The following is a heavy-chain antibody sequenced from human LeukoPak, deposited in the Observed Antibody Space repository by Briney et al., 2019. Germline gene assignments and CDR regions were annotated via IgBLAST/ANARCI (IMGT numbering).Heavy chain of an antibody. CDR3: ARDLDYYDSTWFDP. CDR2: ITYSGST. CDR1: GGSISSSSYY. Sequence: SETLSLTCTVSGGSISSSSYYWGWIRQPPGKGLEWIGSITYSGSTYYNPSLKSRVTISVDTSKNQFSLKLISVTAADTAVYYCARDLDYYDSTWFDPWGQGTLVTVSS. V-gene: IGHV4-39*07. J-gene: IGHJ5*02. D-gene: IGHD3-22*01.